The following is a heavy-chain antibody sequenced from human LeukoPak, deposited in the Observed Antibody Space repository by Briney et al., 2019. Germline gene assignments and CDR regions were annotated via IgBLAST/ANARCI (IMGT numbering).Heavy chain of an antibody. J-gene: IGHJ4*02. Sequence: GRSLRLSCAASGFTFSSYAMYWVRQAPGKGLEWVAVISYDGSSKYYADSVKGRFTISRDNSKNTLDLQMNSLRTEDTAVYYCARVDYGDYGEFDYWGQGTLVTVSS. CDR1: GFTFSSYA. D-gene: IGHD4-17*01. CDR3: ARVDYGDYGEFDY. CDR2: ISYDGSSK. V-gene: IGHV3-30-3*01.